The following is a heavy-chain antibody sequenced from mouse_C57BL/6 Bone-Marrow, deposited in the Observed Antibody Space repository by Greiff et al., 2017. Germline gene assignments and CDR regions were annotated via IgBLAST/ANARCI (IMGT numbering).Heavy chain of an antibody. J-gene: IGHJ3*01. CDR1: GYTFTSYG. CDR3: ADYYGSSYVCAY. CDR2: IYPRSGNT. D-gene: IGHD1-1*01. Sequence: QVQLQQSGAELARPGASVKLSCKASGYTFTSYGISWVKQRTGQGLEWIGEIYPRSGNTYYNEKFKGKATLTADKSSSTAYMELRSLTSEDSAVYFCADYYGSSYVCAYWGQGTLVTVSA. V-gene: IGHV1-81*01.